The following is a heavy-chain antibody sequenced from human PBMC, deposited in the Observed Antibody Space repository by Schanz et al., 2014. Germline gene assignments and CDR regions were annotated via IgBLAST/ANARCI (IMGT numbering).Heavy chain of an antibody. CDR1: GYTFTAYF. V-gene: IGHV1-2*06. J-gene: IGHJ4*02. D-gene: IGHD6-19*01. CDR3: ARGLVRYFDS. Sequence: QVQLVQSGAEVKKPGASVRVSCKASGYTFTAYFIHWVRQAPGQGLEWMGRIHPNTGGTDFAQKFQGRVTMTRDTSFSTAYMDLNRLTSDDTAVYYCARGLVRYFDSWGQGTLVTVSS. CDR2: IHPNTGGT.